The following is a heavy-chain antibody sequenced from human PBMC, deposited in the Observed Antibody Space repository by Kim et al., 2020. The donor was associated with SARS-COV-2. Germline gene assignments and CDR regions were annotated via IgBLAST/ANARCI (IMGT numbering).Heavy chain of an antibody. Sequence: GGSLRLSCAASGFTFDDYAMHWVRQAPGKGLEWVSGISWNSGSIGYADSVKGRFTISRDNAKNSLYLQMNSLRAEDTALYYCAKDMGPYYYDSSGYTFWGQGTLVTVSS. D-gene: IGHD3-22*01. V-gene: IGHV3-9*01. CDR1: GFTFDDYA. CDR2: ISWNSGSI. J-gene: IGHJ4*02. CDR3: AKDMGPYYYDSSGYTF.